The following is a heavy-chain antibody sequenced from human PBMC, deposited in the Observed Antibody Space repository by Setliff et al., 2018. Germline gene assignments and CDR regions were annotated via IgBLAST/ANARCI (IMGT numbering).Heavy chain of an antibody. CDR2: IYSSGST. Sequence: PSETLSLTCSVSGASISNYYWSWIRQPPGKGLEWIGYIYSSGSTNYNPSLKSRVAISRDTSTNQLSLGLRSVTAADTAVYYCARHVGSRSRGYNYYYYYMDVWGKGTTVTVSS. V-gene: IGHV4-59*08. D-gene: IGHD3-10*01. J-gene: IGHJ6*03. CDR1: GASISNYY. CDR3: ARHVGSRSRGYNYYYYYMDV.